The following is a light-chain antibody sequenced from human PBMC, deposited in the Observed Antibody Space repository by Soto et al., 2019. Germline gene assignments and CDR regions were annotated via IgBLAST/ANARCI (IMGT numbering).Light chain of an antibody. Sequence: QSALTQPASVSGAPGQSITISCTGTTSDVGGYNYASWYQQHPGKAPKLMIYEVSNRPSGVSNRFSGSKSGNTASLTISGLQAEDEADYYCSSYTTSSTRVFGGGTKLPVL. CDR3: SSYTTSSTRV. CDR2: EVS. V-gene: IGLV2-14*01. J-gene: IGLJ3*02. CDR1: TSDVGGYNY.